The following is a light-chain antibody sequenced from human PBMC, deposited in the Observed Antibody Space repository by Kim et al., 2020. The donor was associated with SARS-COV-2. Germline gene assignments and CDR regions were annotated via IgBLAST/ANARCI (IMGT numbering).Light chain of an antibody. CDR3: ASWDDSLSGQV. CDR2: RNH. Sequence: GQTVTISCSGSNSNIGNNFVNWYQQLPGADPKLVIYRNHERPSGVPDRFSGSKSGTSASLVISGVRSGDGGDYYCASWDDSLSGQVFGGGTKVTVL. V-gene: IGLV1-47*01. J-gene: IGLJ3*02. CDR1: NSNIGNNF.